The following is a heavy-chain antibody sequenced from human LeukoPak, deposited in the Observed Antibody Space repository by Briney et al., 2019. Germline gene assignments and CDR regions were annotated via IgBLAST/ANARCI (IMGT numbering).Heavy chain of an antibody. CDR3: ARQGPQYADY. J-gene: IGHJ4*02. V-gene: IGHV4-59*08. D-gene: IGHD2-2*01. Sequence: SETLSLTCTVSGGSISSHYWSWIRQPPGKGLEWIAYIKYRGSSSYNPSLRSRVTISVDTSKKEFSLKLSSVTAADTAVYYCARQGPQYADYWGQGTLVTVSS. CDR1: GGSISSHY. CDR2: IKYRGSS.